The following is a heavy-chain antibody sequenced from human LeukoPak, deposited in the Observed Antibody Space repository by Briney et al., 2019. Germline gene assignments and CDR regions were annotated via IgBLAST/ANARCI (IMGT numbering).Heavy chain of an antibody. V-gene: IGHV3-30*02. Sequence: PGGSLRLSCAASGFTFSSYGMHWVRQAPGKGLEWVAFIRYDGSNKHYADSVKGRFTISRDNSKNTLYLQMNSLRAEDTAVYYCAKAAEIYSNYLRLIDYWGQGTLVTVSS. CDR1: GFTFSSYG. CDR2: IRYDGSNK. CDR3: AKAAEIYSNYLRLIDY. D-gene: IGHD4-11*01. J-gene: IGHJ4*02.